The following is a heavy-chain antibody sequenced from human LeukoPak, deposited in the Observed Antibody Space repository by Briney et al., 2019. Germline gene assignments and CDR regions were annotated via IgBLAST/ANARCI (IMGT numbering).Heavy chain of an antibody. D-gene: IGHD5-18*01. V-gene: IGHV4-31*03. J-gene: IGHJ4*02. CDR1: GGSIGSGGYY. CDR3: ARGEDTSKARY. CDR2: IHYSGST. Sequence: PSETLSLTCIVSGGSIGSGGYYWSWIRQHPGKGLEWIGHIHYSGSTHYNPSLRSRATISVDTSKTQFSLTVSSVTAADTAVYYCARGEDTSKARYWSQGALVTVST.